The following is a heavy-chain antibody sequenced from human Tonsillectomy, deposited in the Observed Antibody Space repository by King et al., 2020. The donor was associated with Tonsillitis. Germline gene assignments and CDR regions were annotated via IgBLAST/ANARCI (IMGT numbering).Heavy chain of an antibody. J-gene: IGHJ4*02. CDR1: GFTFSDAW. CDR2: IKSKTDGETR. Sequence: VQLVETGGGLVKPGGSLRLSCVASGFTFSDAWMSWVRQAPGKGLEWVGRIKSKTDGETRDYIAPVKGRFTILRDDSKNTVYLQMNSLKTEDTAVYYCTTTGRVPAAGTGGDFNSGGQGTLVTVPS. CDR3: TTTGRVPAAGTGGDFNS. V-gene: IGHV3-15*01. D-gene: IGHD2-2*01.